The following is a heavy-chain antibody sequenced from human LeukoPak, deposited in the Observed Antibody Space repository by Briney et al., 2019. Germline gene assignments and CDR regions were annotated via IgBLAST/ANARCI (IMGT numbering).Heavy chain of an antibody. J-gene: IGHJ6*03. Sequence: ASVKVSCKASGYTFTSYGISWVRQSPGQGLEGMGWISAYNGNTNYAQKLQGRVTMTTDTSTSTAYMELRSLRSDDTAVYYCARDLGGYYDRSGYLDYYYYYMDVWGKGTTVTVSS. CDR1: GYTFTSYG. CDR3: ARDLGGYYDRSGYLDYYYYYMDV. D-gene: IGHD3-22*01. V-gene: IGHV1-18*01. CDR2: ISAYNGNT.